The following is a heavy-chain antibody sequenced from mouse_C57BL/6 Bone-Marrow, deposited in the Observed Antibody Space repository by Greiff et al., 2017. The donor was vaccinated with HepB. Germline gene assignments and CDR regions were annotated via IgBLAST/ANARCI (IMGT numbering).Heavy chain of an antibody. Sequence: EVKLVESGEGLVKPGGSLKLSCAASGFTFSSYAMSWVRQTPEKRLEWVAYISSGGDYIYYADTVKGRFTISRDNARNTLYLQMSSLKSEDTAMYYCTRAVYYGNYVGYCDVWGTGTTVTVSS. CDR2: ISSGGDYI. CDR1: GFTFSSYA. D-gene: IGHD2-1*01. J-gene: IGHJ1*03. CDR3: TRAVYYGNYVGYCDV. V-gene: IGHV5-9-1*02.